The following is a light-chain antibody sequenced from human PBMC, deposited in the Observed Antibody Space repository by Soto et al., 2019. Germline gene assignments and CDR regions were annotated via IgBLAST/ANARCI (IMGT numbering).Light chain of an antibody. CDR2: CAS. CDR1: QTVLFTSNNKNF. Sequence: DIVMTQSPESLAVSLGGRATIHCKSSQTVLFTSNNKNFLAWYQHKVGQPPKLLINCASIRESGVPDRFSGRRFGSDCTLTISNLQAEDVAVYYCQQYYSGPPTCGQVTKVDIK. V-gene: IGKV4-1*01. CDR3: QQYYSGPPT. J-gene: IGKJ1*01.